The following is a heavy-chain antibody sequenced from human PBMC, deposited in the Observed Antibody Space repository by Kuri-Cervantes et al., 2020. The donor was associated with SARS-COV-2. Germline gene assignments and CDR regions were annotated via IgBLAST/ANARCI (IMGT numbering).Heavy chain of an antibody. Sequence: GGSLRLSCAASGFTVSSNYMSWVRQAPGKGLEWASVIYSGGSTYYADSVKGRFTISRDNSKNTLYLQMNSLRAEDTAVYYCARVPSGSYYEYYFDYWGQGTLVTVSS. J-gene: IGHJ4*02. V-gene: IGHV3-53*01. D-gene: IGHD1-26*01. CDR2: IYSGGST. CDR1: GFTVSSNY. CDR3: ARVPSGSYYEYYFDY.